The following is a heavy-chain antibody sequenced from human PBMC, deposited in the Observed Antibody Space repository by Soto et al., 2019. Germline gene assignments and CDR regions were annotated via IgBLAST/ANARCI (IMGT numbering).Heavy chain of an antibody. CDR2: IYTSGST. J-gene: IGHJ4*02. D-gene: IGHD3-22*01. V-gene: IGHV4-4*07. Sequence: SETLSLTCTVSGGSISSYYWTWIRQPAGKGLEWIGRIYTSGSTNYNPSLKSRVTMSVDTSKNQFSLKLSSVTAADTAVYYCARVRYYDSSGYPLYYFDYWGQGTLVTVSS. CDR1: GGSISSYY. CDR3: ARVRYYDSSGYPLYYFDY.